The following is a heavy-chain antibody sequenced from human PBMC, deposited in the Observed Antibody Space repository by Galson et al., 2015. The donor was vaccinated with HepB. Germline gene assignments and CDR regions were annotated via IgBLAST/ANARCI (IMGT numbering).Heavy chain of an antibody. V-gene: IGHV4-31*03. J-gene: IGHJ4*02. CDR2: IYYSGST. D-gene: IGHD3-3*01. CDR1: GGSISSGGYY. CDR3: ARGPTFLEWLLYRFSLDY. Sequence: TLSLTCTVSGGSISSGGYYWSWIRQHPGKGLEWIGYIYYSGSTYYNPSLKSRVTISVDTSKNQFSLKLSSVTAADTAVYYCARGPTFLEWLLYRFSLDYWGQGTLVTVSS.